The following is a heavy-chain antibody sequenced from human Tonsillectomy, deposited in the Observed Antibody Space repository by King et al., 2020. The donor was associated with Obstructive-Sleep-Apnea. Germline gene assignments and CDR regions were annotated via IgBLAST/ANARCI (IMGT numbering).Heavy chain of an antibody. V-gene: IGHV2-26*01. CDR1: GFSLSNARMG. D-gene: IGHD3-22*01. CDR2: IFSSDEK. CDR3: ARIAYDSSLHSDY. J-gene: IGHJ4*02. Sequence: TLKESGPVLGKPTETLTLTCTVSGFSLSNARMGVSWIRQPPGKALEWLAHIFSSDEKSYSTSLKSRLTISNDTSKSKVVLTMTNMDPVDTATYYCARIAYDSSLHSDYWGQGTLVTVSS.